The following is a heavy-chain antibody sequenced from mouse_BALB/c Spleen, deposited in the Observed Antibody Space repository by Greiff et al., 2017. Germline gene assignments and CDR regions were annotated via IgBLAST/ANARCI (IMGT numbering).Heavy chain of an antibody. V-gene: IGHV7-3*02. CDR1: GFTFTDYY. Sequence: EVKLMESGGGLVQPGGSLRLSCATSGFTFTDYYMSWVRQPPGKALEWLGFIRKKANGYTTEYSASVKGRFTISRDNSQSILYLQMNTLRAEDSATYYCARVLYGSHWYFDVWGAGTTVTVSS. J-gene: IGHJ1*01. D-gene: IGHD1-1*01. CDR2: IRKKANGYTT. CDR3: ARVLYGSHWYFDV.